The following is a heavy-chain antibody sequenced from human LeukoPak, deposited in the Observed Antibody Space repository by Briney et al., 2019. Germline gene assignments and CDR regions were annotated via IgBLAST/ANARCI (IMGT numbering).Heavy chain of an antibody. Sequence: GASVKVSCKASGYTFTSYAVVWVRQAPGQGLDWMGWINTNTGNPTYAQGFTGRFVFSLDTSVSTAYLQISSLKAEDTAVYYCAREVLRFDYWGQGTLVTVSS. V-gene: IGHV7-4-1*02. J-gene: IGHJ4*02. CDR1: GYTFTSYA. CDR3: AREVLRFDY. CDR2: INTNTGNP.